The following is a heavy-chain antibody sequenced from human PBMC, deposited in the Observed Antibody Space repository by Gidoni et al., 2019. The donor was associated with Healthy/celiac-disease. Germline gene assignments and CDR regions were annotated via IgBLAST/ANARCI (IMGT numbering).Heavy chain of an antibody. Sequence: EVQLVESGGGLIQPGGSLRLSCAASGFTVGSTDMSWVRQAPGTGLEWVSVIYSGGSTYYADSVKGRFTISRDNSKNTLYLQMNSLRAEDTAVYYCARASDCSSTSCYTGLDYWGQGTLVTVSS. CDR3: ARASDCSSTSCYTGLDY. CDR1: GFTVGSTD. CDR2: IYSGGST. D-gene: IGHD2-2*02. J-gene: IGHJ4*02. V-gene: IGHV3-53*01.